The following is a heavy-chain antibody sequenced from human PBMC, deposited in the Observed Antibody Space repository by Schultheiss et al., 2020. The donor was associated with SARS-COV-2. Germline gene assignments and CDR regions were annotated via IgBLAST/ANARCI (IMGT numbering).Heavy chain of an antibody. CDR3: ARAQGGYLSYYYYYMDV. J-gene: IGHJ6*03. D-gene: IGHD3-22*01. Sequence: SETLSLTCTVSGGSISSSSYYWGWIRQPPGKGLEWIGSIYYSGSTYYNPSLKSRVTILVDTSKNQFSLKLSSVTAADTAVYYCARAQGGYLSYYYYYMDVWGKGTTVTVSS. CDR2: IYYSGST. CDR1: GGSISSSSYY. V-gene: IGHV4-39*07.